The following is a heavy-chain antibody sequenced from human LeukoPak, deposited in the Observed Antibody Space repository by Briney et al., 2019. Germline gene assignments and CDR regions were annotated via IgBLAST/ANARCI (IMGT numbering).Heavy chain of an antibody. CDR3: AKDAWGGTPFDY. J-gene: IGHJ4*02. CDR1: GLTFSSYL. CDR2: IRYEGSNK. D-gene: IGHD3-16*01. V-gene: IGHV3-30*02. Sequence: GGPLRLSCGASGLTFSSYLTHGVPQSPGKGLEGVAFIRYEGSNKISADSVKGPLTLSRDNPKTTVSLQKNSLRAEDTAVYYCAKDAWGGTPFDYWGQGTLVTVSS.